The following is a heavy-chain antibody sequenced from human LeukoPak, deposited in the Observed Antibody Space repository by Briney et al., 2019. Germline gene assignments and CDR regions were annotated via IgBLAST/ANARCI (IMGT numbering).Heavy chain of an antibody. CDR3: ASGSPSDY. D-gene: IGHD1-26*01. Sequence: GGSLRLSCAASGVTVSTNFMSWVRQAPGKGLDYVSLIYSGGNTYYADSVKGRFTISRDNSKNTLYLQMNSLRAEDTAVYYCASGSPSDYWGQGTLVTVSS. J-gene: IGHJ4*02. V-gene: IGHV3-53*01. CDR2: IYSGGNT. CDR1: GVTVSTNF.